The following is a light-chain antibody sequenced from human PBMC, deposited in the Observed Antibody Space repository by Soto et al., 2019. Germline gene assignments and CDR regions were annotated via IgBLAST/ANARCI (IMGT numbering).Light chain of an antibody. J-gene: IGKJ1*01. CDR3: LQHNTYPWT. CDR1: QSISSW. Sequence: IQMTQSPSPLSASVGDRVTITCRASQSISSWLAWYQQKPGKAPKLLIYKASTLKSGVPSRFSGSGSGTEFALTISSLQPEDFATYYCLQHNTYPWTFGQGTKVDIK. V-gene: IGKV1-5*03. CDR2: KAS.